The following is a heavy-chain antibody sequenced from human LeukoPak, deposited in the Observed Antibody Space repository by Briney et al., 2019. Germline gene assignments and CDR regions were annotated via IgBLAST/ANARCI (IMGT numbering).Heavy chain of an antibody. D-gene: IGHD3-22*01. CDR3: ARRLYDSSGYYYED. J-gene: IGHJ4*02. CDR1: GFTVSSNY. Sequence: GGSLRLSCAASGFTVSSNYMSWVRQAPGKGLEWVSVIYSGGSTYYADSVKGRFTISRDNSKNTLYLQMNSLRAEDTAVYYCARRLYDSSGYYYEDWGRGTLVTVSS. CDR2: IYSGGST. V-gene: IGHV3-53*01.